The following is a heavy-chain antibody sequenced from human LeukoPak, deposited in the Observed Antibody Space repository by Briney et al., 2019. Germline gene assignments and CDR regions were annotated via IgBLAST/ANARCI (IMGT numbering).Heavy chain of an antibody. V-gene: IGHV3-48*03. Sequence: GGSLRLSCTASGFTFSGYEMNWVRQASGKGLEWVSYISSSGNSIYYADSVKGRFTISRDNAKNSLYLQMNSLRAEDMAVYYCARGRFGSCWGQGTLVTVSS. CDR1: GFTFSGYE. J-gene: IGHJ1*01. CDR3: ARGRFGSC. CDR2: ISSSGNSI. D-gene: IGHD6-13*01.